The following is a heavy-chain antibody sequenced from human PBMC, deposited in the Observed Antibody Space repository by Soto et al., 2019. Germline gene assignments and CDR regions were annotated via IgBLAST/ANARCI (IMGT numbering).Heavy chain of an antibody. J-gene: IGHJ4*02. Sequence: GGSLRLSCAASGFTVSSNYMSWVRQAPGKGLEWVSVIYSGGSTYYADSVKGRFTISRDNSKNTLYLQMNSLRAEDTAVYYCAREGYSSSWYYFDYWGQGTLVTVSS. D-gene: IGHD6-13*01. CDR1: GFTVSSNY. V-gene: IGHV3-53*01. CDR2: IYSGGST. CDR3: AREGYSSSWYYFDY.